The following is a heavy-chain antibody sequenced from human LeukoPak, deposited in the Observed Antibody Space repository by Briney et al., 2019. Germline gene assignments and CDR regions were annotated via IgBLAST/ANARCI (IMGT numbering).Heavy chain of an antibody. CDR3: ATRGCSGSSCYSADY. CDR1: GFTFSTHG. J-gene: IGHJ4*02. V-gene: IGHV3-30*03. Sequence: PGRSLSLSCAASGFTFSTHGMHWVRQPPGRGLEWLAMISDDATIKTYADSVKGTFTISRDNPRNTLYLQMNSLSSEDTAVYYCATRGCSGSSCYSADYWGQGTLVTVSS. D-gene: IGHD2-15*01. CDR2: ISDDATIK.